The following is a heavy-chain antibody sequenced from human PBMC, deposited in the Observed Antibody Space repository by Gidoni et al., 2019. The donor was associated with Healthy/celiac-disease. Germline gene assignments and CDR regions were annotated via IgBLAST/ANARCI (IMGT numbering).Heavy chain of an antibody. CDR3: ATDLGYCSGGSCYSDY. D-gene: IGHD2-15*01. Sequence: QVQLVESGGGVVQPGRSLRLSCAASGFTFSSYGMHWVRPAPGKGLEWVAVISYDGSNKYYADSVKGRFTISRDNSKNTLYLQMNSLRAEDTAVYYCATDLGYCSGGSCYSDYWGQGTLVTVSS. CDR1: GFTFSSYG. CDR2: ISYDGSNK. V-gene: IGHV3-30*03. J-gene: IGHJ4*02.